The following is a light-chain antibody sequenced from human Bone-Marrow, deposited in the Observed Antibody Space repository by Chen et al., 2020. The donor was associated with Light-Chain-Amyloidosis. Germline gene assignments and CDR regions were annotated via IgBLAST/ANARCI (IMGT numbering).Light chain of an antibody. Sequence: SYELTQPPSVSVSPGQTARITCSGDDLPTQYAYWYQQKPGQAPVLVIHRDTERPSGISERFAGSRAGTTATLTISGVQAEAEADYHCQSADSSGTYEVIFGGGTKLTVL. CDR3: QSADSSGTYEVI. J-gene: IGLJ2*01. V-gene: IGLV3-25*03. CDR1: DLPTQY. CDR2: RDT.